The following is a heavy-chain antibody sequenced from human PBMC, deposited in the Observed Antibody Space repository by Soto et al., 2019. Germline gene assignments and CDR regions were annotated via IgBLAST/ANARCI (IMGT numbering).Heavy chain of an antibody. J-gene: IGHJ5*02. CDR2: INPNSGGT. CDR3: ARDTGYCSGGSCFWSIDP. Sequence: GASVKVSCKASGYTFTGYYMHWVRQAPGQGLEWMGWINPNSGGTNYAQKFQGWVTMTRDTSISTAYMELSRLRSDDTAVYYCARDTGYCSGGSCFWSIDPWGQGTLVTVSS. CDR1: GYTFTGYY. V-gene: IGHV1-2*04. D-gene: IGHD2-15*01.